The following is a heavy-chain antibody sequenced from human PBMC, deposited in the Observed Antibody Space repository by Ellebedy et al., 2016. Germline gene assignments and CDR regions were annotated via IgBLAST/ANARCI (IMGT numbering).Heavy chain of an antibody. CDR1: GYTFTSYY. V-gene: IGHV1-46*01. CDR3: ARDLSLQWLVLALDY. J-gene: IGHJ4*02. D-gene: IGHD6-19*01. CDR2: INPSGGST. Sequence: ASVKVSCKASGYTFTSYYMHWVRQAPGQGLEWMGIINPSGGSTSYAQKFQGRVTMTRDTSTSTVYMELSSLRSEDTAVYFCARDLSLQWLVLALDYWGQGTLVTVSS.